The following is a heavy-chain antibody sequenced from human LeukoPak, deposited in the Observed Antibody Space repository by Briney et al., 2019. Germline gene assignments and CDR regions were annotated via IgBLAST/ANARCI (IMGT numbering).Heavy chain of an antibody. D-gene: IGHD4-11*01. J-gene: IGHJ4*02. Sequence: SVKVSCKASGYTFTNSAMQWVRQARGQRLEWIGWIVVGSGNTSYAPKFQERVTITRDMSTSTAYMELSSLRSEDTAVYYCAADTLQVGSWGQGTLVTVSS. V-gene: IGHV1-58*02. CDR1: GYTFTNSA. CDR3: AADTLQVGS. CDR2: IVVGSGNT.